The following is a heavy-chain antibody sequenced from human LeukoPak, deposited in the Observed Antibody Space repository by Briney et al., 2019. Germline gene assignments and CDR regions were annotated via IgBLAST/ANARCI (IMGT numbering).Heavy chain of an antibody. Sequence: PGGSLRLSCAASGFTLSLYAMHWVRQAPGKGLEWVAVISYDGSNKYYADSVKGRFTISRDNSENTLYLQMNSLRAEDTAVFYCARVMTLTGRYDYWGQGALVTVSS. J-gene: IGHJ4*02. CDR2: ISYDGSNK. V-gene: IGHV3-30-3*01. CDR1: GFTLSLYA. D-gene: IGHD7-27*01. CDR3: ARVMTLTGRYDY.